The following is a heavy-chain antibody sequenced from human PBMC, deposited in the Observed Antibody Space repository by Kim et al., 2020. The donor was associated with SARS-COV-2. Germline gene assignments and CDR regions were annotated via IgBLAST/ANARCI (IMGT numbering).Heavy chain of an antibody. V-gene: IGHV6-1*01. J-gene: IGHJ4*02. CDR1: GDSVSSNSAA. CDR2: TYYRSKWFN. D-gene: IGHD2-2*01. Sequence: SQTLSLTCAISGDSVSSNSAAWNWIRQSPSRGLEWLGRTYYRSKWFNDYAVSVKSRITINPDTSKNQFSLQLNSVTPEDTAVYYCARDQAWGVVVPAAKEGVCDYWGQGTLVTVSS. CDR3: ARDQAWGVVVPAAKEGVCDY.